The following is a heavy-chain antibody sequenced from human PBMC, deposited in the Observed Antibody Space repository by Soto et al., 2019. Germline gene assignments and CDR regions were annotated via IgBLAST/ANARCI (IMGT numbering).Heavy chain of an antibody. CDR1: GFTLGNYA. D-gene: IGHD6-19*01. CDR2: IWSDGNVK. Sequence: GGSLRLSCVASGFTLGNYAMHWVRQAPGKGLEWVAGIWSDGNVKAYADSVRGRFTISRDKPKNTLNLQMDSLRVDDTAIYYCAKEEAFGSGGHAFWGQGTLVTVSS. CDR3: AKEEAFGSGGHAF. J-gene: IGHJ4*02. V-gene: IGHV3-33*03.